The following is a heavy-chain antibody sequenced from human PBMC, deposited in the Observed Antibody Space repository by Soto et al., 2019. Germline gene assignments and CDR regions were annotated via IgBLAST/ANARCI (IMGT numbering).Heavy chain of an antibody. CDR2: INPGSGAA. D-gene: IGHD3-3*01. V-gene: IGHV1-46*01. CDR3: ARGGEVGVAGSAAFDM. CDR1: GYTVTTHY. Sequence: QVQLVQSGAEVKKPGASVKISCTASGYTVTTHYMHWVRQAPGRGLEWMGAINPGSGAAKYTQTFQARVTMTRDTSTNTVYMEMSALRYEDTAVFYCARGGEVGVAGSAAFDMWGQGTMVTVSS. J-gene: IGHJ3*02.